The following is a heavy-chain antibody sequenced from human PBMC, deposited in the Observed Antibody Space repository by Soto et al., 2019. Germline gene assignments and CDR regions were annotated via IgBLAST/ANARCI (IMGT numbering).Heavy chain of an antibody. CDR1: GFTFDDYA. V-gene: IGHV3-9*01. D-gene: IGHD5-12*01. Sequence: LRLSCAASGFTFDDYAMHWVRQAPGKGLEWVSGISWNSGSIGYADSVKGRFTISRDNAKNTLYLQMNSLRAEDTALYYCARVPADMVAILYIYPLDGREPPSDVDVWGQGTTVTVSS. J-gene: IGHJ6*02. CDR2: ISWNSGSI. CDR3: ARVPADMVAILYIYPLDGREPPSDVDV.